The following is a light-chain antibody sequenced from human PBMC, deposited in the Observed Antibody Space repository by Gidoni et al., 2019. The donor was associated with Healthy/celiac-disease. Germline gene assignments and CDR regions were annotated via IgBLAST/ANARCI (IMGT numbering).Light chain of an antibody. J-gene: IGKJ4*01. CDR2: DAS. V-gene: IGKV3-11*01. CDR1: QSVSSY. Sequence: IVLTQSPATLSLSPGERATLSCRASQSVSSYLAWYQQKPGQAPRLLIYDASNRATGIPARYSGSGSGTDFTLTISSLETEDFAVYYCQQRSNWPPLTFXGXTKVEIK. CDR3: QQRSNWPPLT.